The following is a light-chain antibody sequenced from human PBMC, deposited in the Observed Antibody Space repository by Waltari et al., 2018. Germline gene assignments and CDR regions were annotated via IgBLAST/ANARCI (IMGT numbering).Light chain of an antibody. V-gene: IGKV3-15*01. CDR2: GAV. CDR1: QSVRSN. CDR3: QHYNNWPYT. Sequence: EIVMTQSPGTLSVSPGERAPLSCRASQSVRSNFARYQQKPGQAPRLTIYGAVTRGTDVPARFSASGSGTEFTLTISSVQSEDFAVYYCQHYNNWPYTFGQGTKLEI. J-gene: IGKJ2*01.